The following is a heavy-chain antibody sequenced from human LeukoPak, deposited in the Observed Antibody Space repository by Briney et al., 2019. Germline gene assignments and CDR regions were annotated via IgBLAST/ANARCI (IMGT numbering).Heavy chain of an antibody. CDR3: AKHWSYCSTTSCFFNYYYYYMDV. CDR2: ISGSGGST. Sequence: GGSLRLSCAASGFTFSSYAMSWVRQAPGKGLEWVSAISGSGGSTYYADSVKGRFTISRDNSKNTLYLQMNSLRAEDTAVYYCAKHWSYCSTTSCFFNYYYYYMDVWAKGPRSPSP. J-gene: IGHJ6*03. CDR1: GFTFSSYA. V-gene: IGHV3-23*01. D-gene: IGHD2-2*01.